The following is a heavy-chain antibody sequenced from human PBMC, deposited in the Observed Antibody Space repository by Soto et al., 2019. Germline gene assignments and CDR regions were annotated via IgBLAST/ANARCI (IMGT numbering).Heavy chain of an antibody. J-gene: IGHJ6*02. CDR3: AREGDCISTSCYARTFYGMDV. CDR2: IYYSGST. CDR1: GGSISSGDYY. Sequence: SETLSLTCTVSGGSISSGDYYWSWIRQPPGKGLEWIGYIYYSGSTYYNPSLKSRVTISVDTSKNQFSLKLSSVTAADTAVYYCAREGDCISTSCYARTFYGMDVWGQGTTVTVSS. V-gene: IGHV4-30-4*01. D-gene: IGHD2-2*01.